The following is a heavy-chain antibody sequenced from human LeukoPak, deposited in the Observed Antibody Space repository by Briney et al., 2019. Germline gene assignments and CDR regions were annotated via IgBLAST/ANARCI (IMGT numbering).Heavy chain of an antibody. CDR1: GFTFSSYA. D-gene: IGHD1-26*01. Sequence: GGSLRLSCAASGFTFSSYAMSWVRQAPGKGLEWVSAISGSGGSTYYADSVKGRFTISRDNSKITLYLQVNSLRAEDTAVYYCAKVGAHYYYYGMDVWGQGTTVSVSS. CDR3: AKVGAHYYYYGMDV. CDR2: ISGSGGST. J-gene: IGHJ6*02. V-gene: IGHV3-23*01.